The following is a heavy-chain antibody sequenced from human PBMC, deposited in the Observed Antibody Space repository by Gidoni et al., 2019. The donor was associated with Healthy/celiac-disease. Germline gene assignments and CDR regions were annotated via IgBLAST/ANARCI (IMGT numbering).Heavy chain of an antibody. CDR1: GFTFSSSG. CDR3: AKDHIEEYSNYVHYYYGMDV. V-gene: IGHV3-30*18. J-gene: IGHJ6*02. Sequence: QVQLLASGGGVVQPGRSLRLSCAASGFTFSSSGIHWVRQAPGKGLEWVSVISYDGSKKYYAESVKGRFTISRENSKNTLYLQMNSLRAEDTAVYYCAKDHIEEYSNYVHYYYGMDVWGQGTTVTVS. D-gene: IGHD4-4*01. CDR2: ISYDGSKK.